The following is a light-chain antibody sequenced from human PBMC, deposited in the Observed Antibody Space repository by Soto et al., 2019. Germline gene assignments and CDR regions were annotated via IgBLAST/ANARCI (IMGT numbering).Light chain of an antibody. CDR1: QSVSSY. CDR2: DAS. V-gene: IGKV3-11*01. Sequence: EIVFTQSPSTLSLSPGERATLSCRASQSVSSYLAWYQQKPGQAPRLLIYDASNRATGIPARFSGSGSGTDFTLTISSLEPEDFAVYYCQQRSNWPPTWTFGQGTRWIS. J-gene: IGKJ1*01. CDR3: QQRSNWPPTWT.